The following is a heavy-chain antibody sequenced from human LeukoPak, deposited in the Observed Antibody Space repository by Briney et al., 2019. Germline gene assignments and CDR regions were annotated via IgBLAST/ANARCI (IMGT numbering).Heavy chain of an antibody. D-gene: IGHD5-12*01. Sequence: NPSETLSLTCTVSGDSLSRSGYYWGWIRQTPGKGLEWIASIYYSGRVSYYNPSLKSRLTISLDTSKNQLSLNLRSVTAADTAVYFCASHTGFSGVGNYWGQGTLVTVSS. V-gene: IGHV4-39*01. CDR2: IYYSGRVS. CDR3: ASHTGFSGVGNY. CDR1: GDSLSRSGYY. J-gene: IGHJ4*02.